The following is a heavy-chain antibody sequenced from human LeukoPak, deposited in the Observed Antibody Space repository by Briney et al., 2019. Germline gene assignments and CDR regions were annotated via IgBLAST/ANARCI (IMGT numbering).Heavy chain of an antibody. CDR3: ARIIRPTNMAPYCXY. V-gene: IGHV3-7*01. CDR1: GFTFSAYW. Sequence: PGGSLRLSCAASGFTFSAYWMSWVRQVPGKGLEWVANIKEDESEKYYVDSVKGRFTISRDNAKNSLYLQMNSLRAEDTAVYYCARIIRPTNMAPYCXYWGQGTLVT. J-gene: IGHJ4*02. D-gene: IGHD5-24*01. CDR2: IKEDESEK.